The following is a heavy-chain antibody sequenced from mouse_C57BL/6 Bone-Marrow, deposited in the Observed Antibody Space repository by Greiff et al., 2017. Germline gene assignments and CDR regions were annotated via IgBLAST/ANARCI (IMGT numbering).Heavy chain of an antibody. D-gene: IGHD1-1*01. CDR3: ASPFYGSSLEY. V-gene: IGHV1-69*01. CDR1: GYTFTSYW. CDR2: IDPSDSYT. J-gene: IGHJ2*01. Sequence: QVQLQQPGAELVMPGASVKLSCKASGYTFTSYWMHWVKQRPGQGLEWIGEIDPSDSYTNYNQKFKGKSTLTVDKSSSTAYMQLSSLTSEDSAVYYCASPFYGSSLEYWGQGTTLTVSS.